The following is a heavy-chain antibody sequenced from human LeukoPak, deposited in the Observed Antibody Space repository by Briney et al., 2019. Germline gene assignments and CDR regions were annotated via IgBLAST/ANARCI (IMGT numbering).Heavy chain of an antibody. Sequence: GGSLRLSCAASGFTFSSYAMRWVRQAPGKGLEWVSAISGSGGTKYYADSVNGRFTISRDNSKNTLYLQMNSLTAEDTALYYCAQVMGVRGAPSDYWGQGTLVTVSS. J-gene: IGHJ4*02. CDR2: ISGSGGTK. CDR1: GFTFSSYA. V-gene: IGHV3-23*01. D-gene: IGHD3-10*01. CDR3: AQVMGVRGAPSDY.